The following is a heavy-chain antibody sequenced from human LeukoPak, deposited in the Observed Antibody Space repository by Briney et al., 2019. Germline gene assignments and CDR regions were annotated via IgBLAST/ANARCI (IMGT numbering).Heavy chain of an antibody. CDR1: GYSFTSYG. D-gene: IGHD3-22*01. CDR3: ARGGHYYDSSGYYHY. CDR2: ISAYNVNI. J-gene: IGHJ4*02. V-gene: IGHV1-18*01. Sequence: ASVRVSCKASGYSFTSYGITWVRQAPGQGLEWMGWISAYNVNIDYAQKFQGRVTMTTDTSTSTAYMELRSLRSDDTAVYYCARGGHYYDSSGYYHYWGQGTLVTVSS.